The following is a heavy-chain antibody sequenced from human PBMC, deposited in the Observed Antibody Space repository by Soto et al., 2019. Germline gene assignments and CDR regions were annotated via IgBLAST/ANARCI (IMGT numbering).Heavy chain of an antibody. CDR1: GYTFTSYG. CDR3: ARCSYSSSGYRWFDP. Sequence: ASVKVSCKASGYTFTSYGISWVRQAPGQGLEWMGWISAYNGNTNYAQKLQGRVTMTTDTSTSTAYMELRSLRSDDTAVYNCARCSYSSSGYRWFDPWGKGTLVTVDS. D-gene: IGHD6-13*01. CDR2: ISAYNGNT. J-gene: IGHJ5*02. V-gene: IGHV1-18*01.